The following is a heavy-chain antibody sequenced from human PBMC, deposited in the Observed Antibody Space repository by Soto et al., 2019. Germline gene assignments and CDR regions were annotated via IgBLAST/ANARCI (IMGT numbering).Heavy chain of an antibody. J-gene: IGHJ4*02. Sequence: QVQLVESGGGVVQPGRSLRLSCAASGFTFSSYGMHWVRQAPGKGLEWVAVIWYDGSKKYYADSVKGRFTISRDNSKNTLYLQMNSLRAEDTAVYYCARVCSGGSCYSSLPDYWGQGTLVTVSS. CDR3: ARVCSGGSCYSSLPDY. CDR1: GFTFSSYG. D-gene: IGHD2-15*01. CDR2: IWYDGSKK. V-gene: IGHV3-33*01.